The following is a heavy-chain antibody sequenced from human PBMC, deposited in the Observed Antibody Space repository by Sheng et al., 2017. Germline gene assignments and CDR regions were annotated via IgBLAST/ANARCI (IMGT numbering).Heavy chain of an antibody. CDR2: ISISGTTI. V-gene: IGHV3-48*03. D-gene: IGHD6-6*01. Sequence: EVQLVESGGGLVQPGGSLRLSCAASGFTFSNYEMNWVRQAPGKGLEWVSYISISGTTIYYADSVKGRFTISRDNAKNSLYLQMNSLRAEDTAVYYCARDSGSARPFDYWGQGTLVTVSS. CDR1: GFTFSNYE. J-gene: IGHJ4*02. CDR3: ARDSGSARPFDY.